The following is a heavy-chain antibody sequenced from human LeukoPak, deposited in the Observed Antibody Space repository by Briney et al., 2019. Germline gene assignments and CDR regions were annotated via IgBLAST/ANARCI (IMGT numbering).Heavy chain of an antibody. D-gene: IGHD3-10*01. J-gene: IGHJ4*02. CDR2: INHSGST. Sequence: GSLRLSCVASGFTFSSKWMSWVRQPPGKGLEWIGEINHSGSTNYNPSLKSRVTISVDTSKNQFSLKLSSVTAADTAVYYCASLGGLLWFGGWGQGTLVSVSS. CDR1: GFTFSSKW. CDR3: ASLGGLLWFGG. V-gene: IGHV4-4*02.